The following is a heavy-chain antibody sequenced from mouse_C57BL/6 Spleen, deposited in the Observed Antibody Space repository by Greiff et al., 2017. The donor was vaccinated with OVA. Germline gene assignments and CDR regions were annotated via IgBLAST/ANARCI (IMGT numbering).Heavy chain of an antibody. CDR2: ISSGSSTI. J-gene: IGHJ3*01. Sequence: VQLQQSGGGLVKPGGSLKLSCAVSGFTFSDYGMHWVRQASEKGLEWVAYISSGSSTIYYADTVKGRFTISRDNAQNTLFLQMTSLRSEDTAMYYCASYGWYAYWGQGALVTVSA. D-gene: IGHD1-1*01. V-gene: IGHV5-17*01. CDR1: GFTFSDYG. CDR3: ASYGWYAY.